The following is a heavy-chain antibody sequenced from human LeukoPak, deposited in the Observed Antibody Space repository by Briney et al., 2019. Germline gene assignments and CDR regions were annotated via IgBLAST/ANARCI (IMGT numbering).Heavy chain of an antibody. D-gene: IGHD2-2*01. J-gene: IGHJ4*02. CDR1: GFTFSSYA. Sequence: GGSLGLSCAASGFTFSSYAMHWVRQAPGKGLEYVSAISSNGGSTYYANSVKGRFTISRDNSKNTLYLQMGSLRAEDMAVYYCARGYCSSTSCFPFDYWGQGTLVTVSS. CDR3: ARGYCSSTSCFPFDY. CDR2: ISSNGGST. V-gene: IGHV3-64*01.